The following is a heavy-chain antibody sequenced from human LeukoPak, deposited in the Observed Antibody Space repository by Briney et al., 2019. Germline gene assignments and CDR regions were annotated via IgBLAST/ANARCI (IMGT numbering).Heavy chain of an antibody. D-gene: IGHD3-10*01. V-gene: IGHV1-18*01. Sequence: ASVQVSCKASGYTFTSYGISWVRQAPGKGLECMGWISAYNGNTNYAQKLQGRVTMTTDTSTRPAHMALRTLNSHDTAMYPTARDRGSXXXXXGDXXXWGQGTLVTVSS. CDR3: ARDRGSXXXXXGDXXX. J-gene: IGHJ4*02. CDR2: ISAYNGNT. CDR1: GYTFTSYG.